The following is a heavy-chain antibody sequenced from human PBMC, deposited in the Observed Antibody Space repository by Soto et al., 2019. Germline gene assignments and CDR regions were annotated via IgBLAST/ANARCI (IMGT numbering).Heavy chain of an antibody. CDR1: GGSVSSNSYS. Sequence: PSETLSLTCTVSGGSVSSNSYSWGWIRQSPGKGLDWIGIIYSTENTYYHPSLLGRVTISADTSMNEFSLRLSSVTAADTAVYYCARLNGYCVSTGCHGYYGMDVWGQGTTVNVSS. D-gene: IGHD2-2*03. CDR2: IYSTENT. V-gene: IGHV4-39*01. J-gene: IGHJ6*02. CDR3: ARLNGYCVSTGCHGYYGMDV.